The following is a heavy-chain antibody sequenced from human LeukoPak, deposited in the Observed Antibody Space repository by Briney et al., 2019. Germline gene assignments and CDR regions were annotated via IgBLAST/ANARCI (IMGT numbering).Heavy chain of an antibody. CDR3: ARTYYDFWSGYYPLDY. J-gene: IGHJ4*02. CDR2: INRSGST. CDR1: GGSFSGYY. Sequence: SETLSLTCAVYGGSFSGYYWSWIRQPPGKGLEWIGEINRSGSTNYNPSLKSRVTISINTSKNQFSLKLSSVTAADTAVYYCARTYYDFWSGYYPLDYWGQGTLVTVSS. V-gene: IGHV4-34*01. D-gene: IGHD3-3*01.